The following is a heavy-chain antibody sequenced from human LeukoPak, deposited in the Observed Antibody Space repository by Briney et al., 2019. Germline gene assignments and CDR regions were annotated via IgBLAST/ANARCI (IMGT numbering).Heavy chain of an antibody. CDR2: FYYSGST. CDR3: ACLRGYNS. J-gene: IGHJ5*02. CDR1: GGSISSSSYY. Sequence: SETLSLTCSVSGGSISSSSYYWGWIRQPPGKGLEWIGSFYYSGSTYYNPSLRSRVTISVDTSKSQFSLKLSSVTAADTAVYYCACLRGYNSWGQGTLVTVSS. V-gene: IGHV4-39*01. D-gene: IGHD3-22*01.